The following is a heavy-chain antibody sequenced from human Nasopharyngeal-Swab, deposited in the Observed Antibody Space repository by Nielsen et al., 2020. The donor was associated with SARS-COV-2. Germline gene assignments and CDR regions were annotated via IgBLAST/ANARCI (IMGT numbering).Heavy chain of an antibody. V-gene: IGHV1-46*01. D-gene: IGHD6-19*01. Sequence: ASVKVSCKASRYTFPSYYMHWVRPAPGQGLEWMGIINPSGGSTRYAQKFQGRVTMTRDTSTSTVYMELSSLRSEDTAVYYCARGDTGEWLATNYYYYMDVWGKGTTVTVSS. J-gene: IGHJ6*03. CDR1: RYTFPSYY. CDR2: INPSGGST. CDR3: ARGDTGEWLATNYYYYMDV.